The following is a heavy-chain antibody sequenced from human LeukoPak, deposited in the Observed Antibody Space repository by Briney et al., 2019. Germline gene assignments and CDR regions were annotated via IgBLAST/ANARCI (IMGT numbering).Heavy chain of an antibody. CDR2: ISYDGRNK. J-gene: IGHJ4*02. CDR1: GFTFSSYG. CDR3: ASHWAQQVVSDY. D-gene: IGHD6-13*01. V-gene: IGHV3-30*03. Sequence: GGSLRLSCAASGFTFSSYGMHWVRQAPGKGLEWVAVISYDGRNKYYADSVKGRFTVSRDNSKNTPYLQMNSLRAEDTAVYYCASHWAQQVVSDYWGQGTLVTVSS.